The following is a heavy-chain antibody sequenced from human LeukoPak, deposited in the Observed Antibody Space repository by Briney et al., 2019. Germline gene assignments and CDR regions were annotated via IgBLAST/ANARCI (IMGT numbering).Heavy chain of an antibody. CDR2: ISGSGGST. J-gene: IGHJ4*02. V-gene: IGHV3-23*01. CDR1: GFTFSSYA. CDR3: AKSYSSSWSKEGLDY. D-gene: IGHD6-13*01. Sequence: GVSLRLSCAASGFTFSSYAMSWVRQAPGKGLEWVSAISGSGGSTYYADSVKGRFTISRDNSKNTLYLQMNSLRAEDTAVYYCAKSYSSSWSKEGLDYWGQGTLVTVSS.